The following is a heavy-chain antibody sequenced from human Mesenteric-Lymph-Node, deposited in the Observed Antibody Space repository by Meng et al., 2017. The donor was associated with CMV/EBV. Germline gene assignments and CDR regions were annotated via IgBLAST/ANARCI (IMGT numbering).Heavy chain of an antibody. D-gene: IGHD2-2*02. J-gene: IGHJ6*02. CDR3: AREGGYCSSTSCYTRYYGMDV. Sequence: GGSLRLSCAASGFAFTTYTMNWVRQAPGKGLEWVSSFSTTSPYIYYADSLEGRFSISRDNAKKSVYLQMNSLRAEDTAVYYCAREGGYCSSTSCYTRYYGMDVWGQGTTVTVSS. CDR2: FSTTSPYI. V-gene: IGHV3-21*04. CDR1: GFAFTTYT.